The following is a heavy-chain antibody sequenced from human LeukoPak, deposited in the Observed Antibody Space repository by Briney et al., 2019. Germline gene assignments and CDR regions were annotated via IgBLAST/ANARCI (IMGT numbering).Heavy chain of an antibody. CDR3: ARDSR. CDR1: GFTFSSYS. Sequence: PGGSLRLSCAASGFTFSSYSMNWVRQAPGKGLEWVAVISYDGSNKYYADSVKGRFTISRDNSKNTLYLQMNSLRAEDTAVYYCARDSRWGQGTLVTVSS. J-gene: IGHJ4*02. V-gene: IGHV3-30*03. CDR2: ISYDGSNK.